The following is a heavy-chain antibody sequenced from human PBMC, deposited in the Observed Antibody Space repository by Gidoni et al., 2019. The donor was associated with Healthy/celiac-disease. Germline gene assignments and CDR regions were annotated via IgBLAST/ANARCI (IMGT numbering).Heavy chain of an antibody. CDR1: GDSVSRNSAA. J-gene: IGHJ4*02. CDR3: AREGGYYGSGSYYNN. D-gene: IGHD3-10*01. Sequence: QVQLQQSGPGLVKPSQTLSPTCAISGDSVSRNSAAWNWIRQSPSRGLEWLGRTYYRSKWYNEYAVSVKSRITLNPDTSKNQFSLQLNSVTPEDTAVYYCAREGGYYGSGSYYNNWGQGTLVTVSS. CDR2: TYYRSKWYN. V-gene: IGHV6-1*01.